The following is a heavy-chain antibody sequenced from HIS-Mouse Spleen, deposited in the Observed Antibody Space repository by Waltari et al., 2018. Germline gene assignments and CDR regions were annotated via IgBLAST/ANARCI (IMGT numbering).Heavy chain of an antibody. D-gene: IGHD6-19*01. CDR3: ASRSYSSGWYKAFDI. CDR1: GGSVSSGSYY. V-gene: IGHV4-61*01. J-gene: IGHJ3*02. CDR2: IYYSGST. Sequence: QVQLQESGPGLVKPSETLSLTCTVSGGSVSSGSYYWSWIRQPPGKGLEWIGYIYYSGSTNHNPSLKSRVTISVDTSKNQFSLKLSSVTAADTAVYYCASRSYSSGWYKAFDIWGQGTMVTVSS.